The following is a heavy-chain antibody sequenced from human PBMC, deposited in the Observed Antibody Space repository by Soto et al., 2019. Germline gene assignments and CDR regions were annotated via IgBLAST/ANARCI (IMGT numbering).Heavy chain of an antibody. CDR3: ARGSSSWPGAWFDY. CDR1: GYTFTGYY. D-gene: IGHD6-13*01. CDR2: INPNSGGT. V-gene: IGHV1-2*04. Sequence: QVQLVQSGAEVKKPGASVKVSCKASGYTFTGYYMHWVRQAPGQGLEWMGWINPNSGGTNYAQKFQGWVTMTRDTFXSTDDMELSRLRSDDTAVYYCARGSSSWPGAWFDYWGQGTLVTVSS. J-gene: IGHJ4*02.